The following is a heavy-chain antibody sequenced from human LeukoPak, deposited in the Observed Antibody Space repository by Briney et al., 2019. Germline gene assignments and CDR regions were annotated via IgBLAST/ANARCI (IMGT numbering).Heavy chain of an antibody. J-gene: IGHJ4*02. CDR1: GGSISSSSYY. CDR2: IYYSGST. D-gene: IGHD3-3*01. Sequence: PSETLSLTCTVSGGSISSSSYYWGWIRQPPGKGLEWIGSIYYSGSTYYNPSLKSRVTISVDTSKNQFSLKLSSVTAADTAVYYCARQGETAYYDFWSAPFDYWGQGTLVTVSS. V-gene: IGHV4-39*01. CDR3: ARQGETAYYDFWSAPFDY.